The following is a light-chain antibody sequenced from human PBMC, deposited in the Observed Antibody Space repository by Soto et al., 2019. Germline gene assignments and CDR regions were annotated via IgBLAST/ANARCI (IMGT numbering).Light chain of an antibody. CDR1: SSDVGGYNY. V-gene: IGLV2-14*01. J-gene: IGLJ1*01. CDR2: EVR. Sequence: QSGMTQPASVSGSPGQSITISCAGTSSDVGGYNYVSWYQQHAGKAPKLMIYEVRNRPSGVSNRFSGSKSGNTASLTISGLQPGDEADYYCSSSTTSSSYVFGTGTKVTVL. CDR3: SSSTTSSSYV.